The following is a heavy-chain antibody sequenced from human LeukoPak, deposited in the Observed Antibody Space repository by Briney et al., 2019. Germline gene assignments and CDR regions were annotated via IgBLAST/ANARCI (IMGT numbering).Heavy chain of an antibody. CDR1: GGSISSYY. D-gene: IGHD3-3*01. CDR2: IYYSGGT. J-gene: IGHJ4*02. V-gene: IGHV4-59*08. CDR3: ARLYYDFWSGYPAYFDY. Sequence: PSETLSLTCTVSGGSISSYYWSWIRQPPGKGLEWIGYIYYSGGTNYNPSLKSRVTISVDTSKNQFSLKLSSVTAADTAVYYCARLYYDFWSGYPAYFDYWGQGTLVTVSS.